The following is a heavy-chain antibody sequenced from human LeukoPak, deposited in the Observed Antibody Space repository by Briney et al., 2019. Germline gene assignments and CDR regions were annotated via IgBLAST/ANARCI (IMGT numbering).Heavy chain of an antibody. D-gene: IGHD6-13*01. CDR3: ASVAAAGPHYYYYYMDV. CDR1: GFTFSSYA. Sequence: GGSLRLSCAASGFTFSSYAMHWVRQAPGKGLEWVAVISYDGSNKYYADSVKGRFTISRDNSKNTLYLQMNSLRAEDTAVYYCASVAAAGPHYYYYYMDVWGKGTTVTVSS. CDR2: ISYDGSNK. J-gene: IGHJ6*03. V-gene: IGHV3-30-3*01.